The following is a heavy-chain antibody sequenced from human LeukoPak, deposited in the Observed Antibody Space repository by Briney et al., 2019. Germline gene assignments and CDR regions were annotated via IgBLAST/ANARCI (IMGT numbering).Heavy chain of an antibody. CDR1: GFTFSNYG. CDR3: AKDGSGSYYAFDP. J-gene: IGHJ5*02. CDR2: ISTDGSQK. Sequence: GGSLRLSCTASGFTFSNYGMHWVRQAPGKGLEWVAVISTDGSQKFYADSVKGRFTISRDNSKNTLYLQMNSLRAEDTAVYYCAKDGSGSYYAFDPWGQGTLVTVSS. V-gene: IGHV3-30*18. D-gene: IGHD3-10*01.